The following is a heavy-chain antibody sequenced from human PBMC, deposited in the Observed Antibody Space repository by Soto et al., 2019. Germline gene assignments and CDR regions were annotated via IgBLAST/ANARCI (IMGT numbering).Heavy chain of an antibody. D-gene: IGHD3-10*01. J-gene: IGHJ5*02. V-gene: IGHV4-59*01. CDR3: ERVGTMVRGVIKFDP. Sequence: SETLSLTCTVSGGSISSYYWSWIRQPPGKGLEWIGYIYYSGSTNYNPSLKSRVTISVDTSKNQFSLKLSSVTAADTAVYYCERVGTMVRGVIKFDPWGQGTLVPVYS. CDR2: IYYSGST. CDR1: GGSISSYY.